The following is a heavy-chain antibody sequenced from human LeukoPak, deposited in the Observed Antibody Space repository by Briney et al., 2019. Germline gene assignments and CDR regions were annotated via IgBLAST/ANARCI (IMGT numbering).Heavy chain of an antibody. V-gene: IGHV3-53*01. CDR1: GFTVSSNY. CDR2: IYSGGST. Sequence: PGGSLRLSCAASGFTVSSNYMSWVRQAPGKGLEWVSVIYSGGSTYYADSVKGRFTISRDNSKNTLYLQMNSLRAEDTAVYYCARASTGYQPHIYGMDVWGQGTTVTVSS. CDR3: ARASTGYQPHIYGMDV. J-gene: IGHJ6*02. D-gene: IGHD3-9*01.